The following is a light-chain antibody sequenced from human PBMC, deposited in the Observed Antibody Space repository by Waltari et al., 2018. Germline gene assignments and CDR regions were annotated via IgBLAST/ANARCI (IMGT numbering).Light chain of an antibody. CDR2: AGS. CDR1: SGDIGVFPS. J-gene: IGLJ3*02. Sequence: QSALTQPASVSGSPGQPITISCTGTSGDIGVFPSFSWYHQHPGKVSKLLMYAGSKGPSGGSNPFSGSKSGNTASLTIAGLQAEDEADYYCSSYTNSNTWVFGGGTKLTVL. CDR3: SSYTNSNTWV. V-gene: IGLV2-14*03.